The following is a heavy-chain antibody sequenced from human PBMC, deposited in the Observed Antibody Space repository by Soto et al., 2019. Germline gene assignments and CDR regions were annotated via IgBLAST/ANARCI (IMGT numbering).Heavy chain of an antibody. Sequence: PGGSLRLSCAASGFTISNSYMTWVRQAPGKGLEWVSVIYTGGSAYYADSVKGRSTISRDASKNTLYLQVNSLRAEDTAVYYCARATRYFGSLDYWGQGILVTVSS. CDR3: ARATRYFGSLDY. J-gene: IGHJ4*02. V-gene: IGHV3-53*01. D-gene: IGHD2-2*01. CDR2: IYTGGSA. CDR1: GFTISNSY.